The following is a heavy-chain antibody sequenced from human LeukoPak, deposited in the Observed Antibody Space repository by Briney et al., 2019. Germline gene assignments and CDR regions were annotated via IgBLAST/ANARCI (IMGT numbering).Heavy chain of an antibody. CDR2: IIPILGIA. J-gene: IGHJ5*02. CDR3: ARDRLNYSGSPGYNWFDP. CDR1: GGTFSSYA. Sequence: SVKVSCKASGGTFSSYAISWVRQAPGQGLEWMGRIIPILGIANYAQKFQGRVTMTRDTSTSTVYMELSSLRSEDTAVYYCARDRLNYSGSPGYNWFDPWGQGTLVTVSS. V-gene: IGHV1-69*04. D-gene: IGHD1-26*01.